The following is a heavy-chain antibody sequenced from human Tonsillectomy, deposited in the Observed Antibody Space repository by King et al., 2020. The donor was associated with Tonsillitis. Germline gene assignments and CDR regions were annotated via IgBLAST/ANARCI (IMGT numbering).Heavy chain of an antibody. Sequence: VQLQESGPGLVKPSETLSLTCTVSGDSTRSYYWSWIRQPPGKGLEWIGYVYYSGSTNYNPSLKSRITISVDTSKNQFSLRLSSVTAADTAVYYCARGCVGHTYYCGMDVWGQGTTVTVSS. V-gene: IGHV4-59*01. CDR1: GDSTRSYY. CDR2: VYYSGST. D-gene: IGHD2-21*01. J-gene: IGHJ6*02. CDR3: ARGCVGHTYYCGMDV.